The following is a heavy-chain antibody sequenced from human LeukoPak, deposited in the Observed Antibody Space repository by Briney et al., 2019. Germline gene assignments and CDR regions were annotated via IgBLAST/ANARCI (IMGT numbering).Heavy chain of an antibody. D-gene: IGHD1-1*01. V-gene: IGHV3-66*01. CDR3: AKNPRLEGWIYFDS. CDR1: GFTVSSNY. CDR2: IYSGGST. Sequence: PGGSLRLSCAASGFTVSSNYMSWVRQAPGKGLEWVSVIYSGGSTYYADSVKGRFTISRGNSKNTLSLQMNSLTAEDTAVYYCAKNPRLEGWIYFDSWGQGILVTVSS. J-gene: IGHJ4*02.